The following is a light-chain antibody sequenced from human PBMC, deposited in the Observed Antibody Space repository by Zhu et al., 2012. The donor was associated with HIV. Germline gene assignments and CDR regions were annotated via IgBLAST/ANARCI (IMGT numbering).Light chain of an antibody. CDR1: QDITDS. CDR3: QQYYTTPHT. Sequence: DIQMTQSPSSLSASVRDRVTITCRASQDITDSLAWYQQIPGKAPKLLLYAASRLESGAPSRFTGSRSGTNYTLTISSLQPEDFATYYCQQYYTTPHTFGQGTKLEIK. V-gene: IGKV1-NL1*01. CDR2: AAS. J-gene: IGKJ2*01.